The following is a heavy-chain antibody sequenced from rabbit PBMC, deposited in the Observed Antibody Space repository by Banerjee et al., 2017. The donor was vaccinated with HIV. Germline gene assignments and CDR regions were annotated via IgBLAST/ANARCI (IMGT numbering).Heavy chain of an antibody. V-gene: IGHV1S45*01. Sequence: QEQLEESGGGLVKPEGSLTLTCKASGFTLSTYWMCWVRQAPGKGLELIACIYPDYGSTHYASWAKGRFTVSKTSSTTVTLQMTSLTAADTATYFCAKDGGSDYDWAMDLWGPGTLVTVS. J-gene: IGHJ6*01. D-gene: IGHD8-1*01. CDR2: IYPDYGST. CDR1: GFTLSTYW. CDR3: AKDGGSDYDWAMDL.